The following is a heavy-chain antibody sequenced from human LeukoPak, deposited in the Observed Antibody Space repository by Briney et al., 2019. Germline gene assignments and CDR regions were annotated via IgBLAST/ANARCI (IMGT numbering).Heavy chain of an antibody. CDR3: AKGSGSGSYPGTYFDY. V-gene: IGHV3-23*01. CDR1: GFTFSSYA. J-gene: IGHJ4*02. D-gene: IGHD1-26*01. Sequence: GGSLRLSCAASGFTFSSYAMSWVRQAPGKGLEWVSAISGSGGSTYYADSVKGRFTISRDNSKNTLYLQMNSLRAEDTAVYYCAKGSGSGSYPGTYFDYWGQGTLVTVSS. CDR2: ISGSGGST.